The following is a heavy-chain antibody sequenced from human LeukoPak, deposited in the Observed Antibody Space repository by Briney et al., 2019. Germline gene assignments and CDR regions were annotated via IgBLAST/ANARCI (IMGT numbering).Heavy chain of an antibody. CDR1: GFTFSSYE. CDR2: ISSSGSTI. J-gene: IGHJ4*02. D-gene: IGHD3-10*01. Sequence: GGSLRLSCAASGFTFSSYEMNGVRQAPGKGGEWVSYISSSGSTIYYADSVKGRFTISRDNAKNSLYLRMNSLRAEDTAVYYCARGLWFGELAKWGQGTLVTVSS. CDR3: ARGLWFGELAK. V-gene: IGHV3-48*03.